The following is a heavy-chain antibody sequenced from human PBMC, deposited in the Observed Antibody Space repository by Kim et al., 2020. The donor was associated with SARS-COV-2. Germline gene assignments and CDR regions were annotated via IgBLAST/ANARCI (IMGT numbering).Heavy chain of an antibody. CDR2: IYYSGST. Sequence: SETLSLTCTVSGGSISSGGYYWSWIRQHPGKGLEWIGYIYYSGSTYYNPSLKSRVTISVDTSKNQFSLKLSSVTAADTAVYYCARAGMVRGVIITNFDYWGQGTLVTVSS. D-gene: IGHD3-10*01. V-gene: IGHV4-31*03. CDR3: ARAGMVRGVIITNFDY. J-gene: IGHJ4*02. CDR1: GGSISSGGYY.